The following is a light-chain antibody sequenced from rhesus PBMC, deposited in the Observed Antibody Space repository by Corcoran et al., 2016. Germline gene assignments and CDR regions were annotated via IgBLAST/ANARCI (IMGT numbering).Light chain of an antibody. J-gene: IGKJ4*01. CDR2: YAT. CDR3: QQYNSLPLT. V-gene: IGKV1-25*01. CDR1: QGISSY. Sequence: EIQMTQSPSSVSASVGDRVTITCRASQGISSYLAWYQQKPGKAPKLLIYYATTLQSGVPSRFSGGGSGTEFTITISSLQPEDVATYYCQQYNSLPLTFGGGTKVEIK.